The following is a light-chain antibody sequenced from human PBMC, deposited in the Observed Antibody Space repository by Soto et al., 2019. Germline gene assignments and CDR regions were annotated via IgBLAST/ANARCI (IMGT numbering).Light chain of an antibody. CDR1: QSVSSN. Sequence: DIVMTQSPATLSVSPGERATLSCRASQSVSSNLAWYQQKPGQAPRLLIYGASTRASGIPARFSGSGSGTEFTLTISSLQSEDFAVYYCQQYNYWPRTFGQGTKLEIK. J-gene: IGKJ2*02. CDR3: QQYNYWPRT. CDR2: GAS. V-gene: IGKV3-15*01.